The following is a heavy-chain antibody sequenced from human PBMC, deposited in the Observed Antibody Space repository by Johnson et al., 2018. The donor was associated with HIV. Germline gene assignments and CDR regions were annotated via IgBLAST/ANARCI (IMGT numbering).Heavy chain of an antibody. V-gene: IGHV3-23*04. D-gene: IGHD3-22*01. CDR3: ARATYYYDFSGYLTRARAFDI. CDR1: GFTFSSYA. J-gene: IGHJ3*02. Sequence: VQLVESGGGLVQPGGSLRLSCAASGFTFSSYAMKWVRQAPGKGLEWVSALSGSDDSTYYADSVKGRFTISRDNPKNSLYLEMNSLRVEDTALYYCARATYYYDFSGYLTRARAFDIWGQGTMVTVSS. CDR2: LSGSDDST.